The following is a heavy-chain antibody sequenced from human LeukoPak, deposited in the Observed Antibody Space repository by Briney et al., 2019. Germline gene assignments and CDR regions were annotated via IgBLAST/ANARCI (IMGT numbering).Heavy chain of an antibody. CDR1: GYTFTGYY. V-gene: IGHV1-2*06. CDR2: INPNIVGT. CDR3: ARGLGSSSSPGDY. J-gene: IGHJ4*02. D-gene: IGHD6-6*01. Sequence: GASVQVSCKASGYTFTGYYMHWVRQAPGQGLEWMGRINPNIVGTNYVQKFQGRVTMNRDTSISTAYVELSRLRSDDTAVYYCARGLGSSSSPGDYWGQGTLVAVSS.